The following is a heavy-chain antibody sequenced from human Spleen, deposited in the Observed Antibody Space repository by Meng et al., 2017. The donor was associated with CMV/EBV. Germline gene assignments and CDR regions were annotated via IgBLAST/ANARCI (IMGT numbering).Heavy chain of an antibody. J-gene: IGHJ5*02. D-gene: IGHD6-6*01. CDR1: GFTFNNYA. V-gene: IGHV3-43*01. CDR3: AKEAYSSSSGWFDP. CDR2: ISWDGGST. Sequence: GGSLRLSCTASGFTFNNYAMTWVRQAPGKGLEWVSLISWDGGSTYYADSVKGRFTISRDNSKNSLYLQMNSLRTEDTALYYCAKEAYSSSSGWFDPWGQGTLVTVSS.